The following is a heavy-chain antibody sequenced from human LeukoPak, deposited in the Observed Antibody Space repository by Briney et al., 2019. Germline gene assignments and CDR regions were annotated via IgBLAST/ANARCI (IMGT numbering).Heavy chain of an antibody. D-gene: IGHD3-22*01. Sequence: GGSLRLSCAASGFTFSSYAMSWVRQAPGKGLEWVSAISGRGGSTYYADSVKGRFTISRDNSKNTLYLQMNSLRAEDTAVYYCATNYDSSGYFPYFDYWGQGTLVTVSS. V-gene: IGHV3-23*01. CDR2: ISGRGGST. J-gene: IGHJ4*02. CDR1: GFTFSSYA. CDR3: ATNYDSSGYFPYFDY.